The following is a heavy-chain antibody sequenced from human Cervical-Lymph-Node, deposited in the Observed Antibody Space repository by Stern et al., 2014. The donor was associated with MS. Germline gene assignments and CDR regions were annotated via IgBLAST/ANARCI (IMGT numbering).Heavy chain of an antibody. CDR1: GCTFSSYA. J-gene: IGHJ6*02. Sequence: VHLVESGAEVTKPGSSVKVSCKASGCTFSSYAISWVRQAPGQGLEWMGEIIHIFRPANYAQKFQRRVTIIADTAPTTAYMHLSRLRSEDTAVYYCARLLSRGYWAAYYYYGMDFWGQGTTVTVSS. D-gene: IGHD3-22*01. V-gene: IGHV1-69*06. CDR2: IIHIFRPA. CDR3: ARLLSRGYWAAYYYYGMDF.